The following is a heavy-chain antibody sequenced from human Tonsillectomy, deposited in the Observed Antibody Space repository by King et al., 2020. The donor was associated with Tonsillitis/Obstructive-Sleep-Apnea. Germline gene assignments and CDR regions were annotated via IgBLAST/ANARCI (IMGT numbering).Heavy chain of an antibody. V-gene: IGHV1-18*01. CDR1: GYTFTSYG. CDR3: ARAPLSTVTNYSVRDV. Sequence: VQLVESGAEVKKPGAAVKVSCKASGYTFTSYGISWVRQAPGQGLEWMGWITIYNGNAKYAQKLHDRVTMTTDTSTNTAYMKLMSLRSDATAVYYCARAPLSTVTNYSVRDVWGQGTSVTVSS. CDR2: ITIYNGNA. D-gene: IGHD4-17*01. J-gene: IGHJ6*02.